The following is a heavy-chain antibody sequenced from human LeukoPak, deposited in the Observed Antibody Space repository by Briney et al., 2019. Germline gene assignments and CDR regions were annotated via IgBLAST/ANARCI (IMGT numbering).Heavy chain of an antibody. J-gene: IGHJ4*02. CDR3: ARVRWELLELDY. V-gene: IGHV1-2*02. Sequence: AASVRVSCKASGYTFTTYFIQWVRQAPGQGLEWMGWINPNSGGTNYAQKFQGRVTMTRDTSISTAYMELSRLRSDDTAVYYCARVRWELLELDYWGQGTLVTVSS. D-gene: IGHD1-26*01. CDR1: GYTFTTYF. CDR2: INPNSGGT.